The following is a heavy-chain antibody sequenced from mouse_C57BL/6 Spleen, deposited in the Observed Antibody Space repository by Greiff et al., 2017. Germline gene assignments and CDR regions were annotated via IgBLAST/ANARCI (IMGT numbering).Heavy chain of an antibody. CDR3: AREGDGYSDYYAMDY. Sequence: VQLQQSGAELARPGASVKLSCKASGYTFTSYGISWVKQRTGQGLEWIGEIYPRSGNTYYNEKFKGKATLTADKSSSTAYMELRSLTSEDSAVYFCAREGDGYSDYYAMDYWGQGTSVTVSS. CDR2: IYPRSGNT. D-gene: IGHD2-3*01. V-gene: IGHV1-81*01. CDR1: GYTFTSYG. J-gene: IGHJ4*01.